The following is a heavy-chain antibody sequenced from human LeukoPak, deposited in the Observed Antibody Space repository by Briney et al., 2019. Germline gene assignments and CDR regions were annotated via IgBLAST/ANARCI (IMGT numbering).Heavy chain of an antibody. CDR3: ASPTYYYDSSGYMLAFDI. D-gene: IGHD3-22*01. CDR2: IYHSGST. Sequence: SETMSPTCTVSGYSISSGYYWGWIRQPPGKGLEWIGSIYHSGSTYYNPSLKSRVTISVDTSKNQFSLKLSSVTAADTAVYYCASPTYYYDSSGYMLAFDIWGQGTMVTVSS. V-gene: IGHV4-38-2*02. J-gene: IGHJ3*02. CDR1: GYSISSGYY.